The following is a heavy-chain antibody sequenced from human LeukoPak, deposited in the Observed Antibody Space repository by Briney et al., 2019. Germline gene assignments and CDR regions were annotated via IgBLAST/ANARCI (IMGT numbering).Heavy chain of an antibody. J-gene: IGHJ5*02. V-gene: IGHV1-2*02. Sequence: GASVKVSCKASGYTFTGYYMHWVRQAPGQGLEWMGWINPNSGGTNYAQKFQGRVTMTRDTSTSTVYMDLRSLRSEDTAVYFCARDMLAVPSNWFDPWGQGTLVTVSS. CDR1: GYTFTGYY. CDR2: INPNSGGT. D-gene: IGHD2-8*01. CDR3: ARDMLAVPSNWFDP.